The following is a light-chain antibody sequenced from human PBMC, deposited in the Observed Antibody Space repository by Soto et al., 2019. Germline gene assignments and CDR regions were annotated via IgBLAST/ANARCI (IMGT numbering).Light chain of an antibody. CDR3: SSYTSSSTLWV. CDR1: SSDVGGYNY. J-gene: IGLJ3*02. V-gene: IGLV2-14*01. Sequence: QSVLTQPASVSGSPGQSSTISCTGTSSDVGGYNYVSWYQQHPGKAPKLMIYDVSNRRSGVSNRFSGSKSGNTASLTISGLQAEDEADYYCSSYTSSSTLWVFGGGTKLTVL. CDR2: DVS.